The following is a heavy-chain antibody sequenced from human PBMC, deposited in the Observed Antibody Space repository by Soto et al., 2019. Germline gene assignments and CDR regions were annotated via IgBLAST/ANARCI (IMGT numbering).Heavy chain of an antibody. CDR2: IYYSGST. J-gene: IGHJ4*02. D-gene: IGHD3-3*01. CDR3: ARAHYTYDFWSGYPYYFDY. CDR1: GGSISSGDYY. Sequence: TLSLTCTVSGGSISSGDYYWSWIRQPPGKGLEWIGYIYYSGSTYYNPSLKSRVTISVDTSKNQFSLKLSSVTAADTAVYYCARAHYTYDFWSGYPYYFDYWGQGTLVTVSS. V-gene: IGHV4-30-4*01.